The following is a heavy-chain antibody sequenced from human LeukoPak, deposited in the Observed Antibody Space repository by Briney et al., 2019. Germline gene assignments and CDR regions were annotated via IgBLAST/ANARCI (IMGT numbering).Heavy chain of an antibody. CDR3: AHGGGSYGDV. V-gene: IGHV1-2*06. D-gene: IGHD1-26*01. CDR2: INPNNGGT. CDR1: GYTFTGYY. Sequence: ASVTVSCKASGYTFTGYYMHWVRQAPGQGLDWMGRINPNNGGTNYAQKFQGRVTMIRDTSISTDYMELSSLRSDDTAVYYCAHGGGSYGDVWGQGTMVTVSS. J-gene: IGHJ3*01.